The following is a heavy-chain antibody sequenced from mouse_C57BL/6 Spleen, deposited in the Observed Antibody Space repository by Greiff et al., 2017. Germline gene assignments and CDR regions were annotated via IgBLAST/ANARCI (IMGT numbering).Heavy chain of an antibody. D-gene: IGHD2-14*01. V-gene: IGHV1-55*01. J-gene: IGHJ2*01. CDR1: GYTFTSYW. Sequence: QVQLQQPGAELVKPGASVKMSCTASGYTFTSYWITWVKQRPGQGLEWIGYIYPGGGSTNYNEKFKSKATLTVDTSSSTAYMQLSSLTSEDSAVYYWSRPREYDCDLDYWGQGTTLTVSS. CDR2: IYPGGGST. CDR3: SRPREYDCDLDY.